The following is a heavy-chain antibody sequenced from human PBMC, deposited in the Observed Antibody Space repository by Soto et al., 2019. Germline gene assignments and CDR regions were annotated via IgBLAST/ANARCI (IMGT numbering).Heavy chain of an antibody. J-gene: IGHJ4*02. CDR3: AKDYYDSSGYYAY. CDR1: GFTFSSYA. Sequence: GGSLRLSCAASGFTFSSYAMSCVRQAPWKGLEWGSAISGSGVSTYYADSVKGRFTISRDNSKNTLYLQMNSLRAEDTAVYYCAKDYYDSSGYYAYWGQGTLVTVSS. CDR2: ISGSGVST. V-gene: IGHV3-23*01. D-gene: IGHD3-22*01.